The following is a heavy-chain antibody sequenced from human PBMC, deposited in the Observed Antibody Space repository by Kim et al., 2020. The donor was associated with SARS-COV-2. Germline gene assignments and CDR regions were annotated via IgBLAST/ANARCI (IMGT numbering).Heavy chain of an antibody. D-gene: IGHD3-22*01. CDR1: GGSISSSSYY. CDR2: IYYSGST. J-gene: IGHJ6*02. CDR3: ARHGEASSGYYYYYYYYGMDV. V-gene: IGHV4-39*01. Sequence: SETLSLTCTVSGGSISSSSYYWGWIRQPPGKGLEWIGSIYYSGSTYYNPSLKSRVTISVDTSKNQFSLKLSSVTAADTAVYYCARHGEASSGYYYYYYYYGMDVWGQGTTVTVSS.